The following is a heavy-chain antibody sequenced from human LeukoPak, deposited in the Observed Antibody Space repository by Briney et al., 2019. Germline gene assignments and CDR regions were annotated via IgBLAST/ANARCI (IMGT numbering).Heavy chain of an antibody. CDR3: AKDRDGYSSGWYPGYYFDY. J-gene: IGHJ4*02. Sequence: AGGSLRLSCAASGFTFSDYWMGWVRQAPGKGLEWVSGISGSGGSTYYADSVKGRFTISRDNSKNTLYLQMNSLRAEDTAVYYCAKDRDGYSSGWYPGYYFDYWGQGTLVTVSS. V-gene: IGHV3-23*01. D-gene: IGHD6-19*01. CDR2: ISGSGGST. CDR1: GFTFSDYW.